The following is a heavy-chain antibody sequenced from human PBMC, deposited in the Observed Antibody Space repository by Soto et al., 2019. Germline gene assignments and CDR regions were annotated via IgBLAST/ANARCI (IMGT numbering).Heavy chain of an antibody. V-gene: IGHV2-5*02. J-gene: IGHJ4*02. CDR2: IYWDDDK. CDR3: AHMVGSPPSDNDYGDLFDY. D-gene: IGHD4-17*01. Sequence: QITLKESGPPLVKPTQTLTLTCTFSGFSLSTSGVGVGWIRQPPGKALEWLALIYWDDDKRYSPSLKSRLTITKDTSKNQVVLTMTNMDPVDTATYYCAHMVGSPPSDNDYGDLFDYWGQGTLVTVSS. CDR1: GFSLSTSGVG.